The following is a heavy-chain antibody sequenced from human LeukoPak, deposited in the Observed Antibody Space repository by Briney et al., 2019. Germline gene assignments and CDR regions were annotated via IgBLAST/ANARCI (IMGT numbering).Heavy chain of an antibody. CDR2: ISAYNGNT. Sequence: ASVKVSCKASGYTFTNYGINWVRQAPGQGLEWMGWISAYNGNTNYAQKLQGRVAMTTDTSTSTAYMELRSLRSDDTAVYYCARDLDQYSGRFGGFGHDFWGQGTLVTVSS. V-gene: IGHV1-18*01. J-gene: IGHJ4*02. D-gene: IGHD1-26*01. CDR3: ARDLDQYSGRFGGFGHDF. CDR1: GYTFTNYG.